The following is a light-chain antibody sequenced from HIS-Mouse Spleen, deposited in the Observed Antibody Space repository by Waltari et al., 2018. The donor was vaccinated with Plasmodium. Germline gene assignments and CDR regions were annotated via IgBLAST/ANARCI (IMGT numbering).Light chain of an antibody. CDR1: QGSSSA. V-gene: IGKV1-13*02. CDR2: DAS. J-gene: IGKJ4*01. CDR3: QQGS. Sequence: AIQLTQSPSSLSASVGDRVTITCRASQGSSSALAWYQQKPGKAPKLLIYDASSLESGVPSRFSGSGSGTDFTLTISSLQPEDFATYYCQQGSFGGGTKVEIK.